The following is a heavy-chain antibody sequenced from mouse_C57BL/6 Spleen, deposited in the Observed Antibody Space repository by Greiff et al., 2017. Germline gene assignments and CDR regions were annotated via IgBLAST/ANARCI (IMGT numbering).Heavy chain of an antibody. CDR3: ARPLLLRFFDY. Sequence: EVQLQQSGAELVRPGSSVKLSCKASGYTFTDYNMHWVKQSHGKSLEWIGYINPNNGGTSYNQKFKGKATLTVNKSSSTAYMELRSLTSEDSAVYYCARPLLLRFFDYWGQGTTLTVSS. CDR1: GYTFTDYN. D-gene: IGHD1-1*01. CDR2: INPNNGGT. J-gene: IGHJ2*01. V-gene: IGHV1-22*01.